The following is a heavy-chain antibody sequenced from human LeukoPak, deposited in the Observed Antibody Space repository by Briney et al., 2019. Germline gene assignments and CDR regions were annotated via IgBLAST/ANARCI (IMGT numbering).Heavy chain of an antibody. CDR1: GRSFSGYH. CDR2: INHDGSA. V-gene: IGHV4-59*08. J-gene: IGHJ4*02. D-gene: IGHD2-15*01. Sequence: LETLSLTCTVSGRSFSGYHWSWIRQPPGKGLEWIGFINHDGSANYNPSLNSRVTISLDTSRNQFSLILGSVTAADTAVYFCATYGGGQGGRGYWGQGTLVTVFS. CDR3: ATYGGGQGGRGY.